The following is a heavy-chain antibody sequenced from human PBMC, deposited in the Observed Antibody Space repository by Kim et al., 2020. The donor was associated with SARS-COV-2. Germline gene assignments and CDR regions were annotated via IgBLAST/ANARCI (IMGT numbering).Heavy chain of an antibody. Sequence: PPLKSRVTISVDTSKNQFSLKLSSVTAADTAVYYCARAGYSGSYGNAFDIWGQGTMVTVSS. D-gene: IGHD1-26*01. CDR3: ARAGYSGSYGNAFDI. J-gene: IGHJ3*02. V-gene: IGHV4-59*01.